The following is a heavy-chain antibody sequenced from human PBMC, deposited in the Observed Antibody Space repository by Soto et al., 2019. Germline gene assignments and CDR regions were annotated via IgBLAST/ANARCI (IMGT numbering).Heavy chain of an antibody. CDR3: AREDRDRETGLVPAAIDGMDV. D-gene: IGHD2-2*01. J-gene: IGHJ6*02. CDR2: IIPVFGIA. Sequence: QVQLVQSRAEVKKPGSSVKVSCKASGGTFSRYSFTWVRQAPGHGLEWMGRIIPVFGIASYAQKFQGRVTITADKSTSTAYMELSSLRSEDTAVYYCAREDRDRETGLVPAAIDGMDVWGQGTTVTVSS. V-gene: IGHV1-69*08. CDR1: GGTFSRYS.